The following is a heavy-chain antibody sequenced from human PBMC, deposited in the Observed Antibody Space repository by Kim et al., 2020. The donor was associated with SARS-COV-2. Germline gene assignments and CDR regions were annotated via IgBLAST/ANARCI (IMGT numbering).Heavy chain of an antibody. V-gene: IGHV3-11*05. J-gene: IGHJ3*02. CDR3: ARADWGPVSSSDAFDI. CDR1: GFTFSDYY. Sequence: GGSLRLSCAASGFTFSDYYMSWIRQAPGKGLEWVSYISSSSSYTNYADSVKGRFTISRDNAKNSLYLQMNSLRAEDTAVYYCARADWGPVSSSDAFDIWGQGTMVTVSS. D-gene: IGHD6-6*01. CDR2: ISSSSSYT.